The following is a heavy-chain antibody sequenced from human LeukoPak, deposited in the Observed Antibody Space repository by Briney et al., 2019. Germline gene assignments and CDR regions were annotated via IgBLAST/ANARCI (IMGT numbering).Heavy chain of an antibody. Sequence: GASVKVSCKASGGTFSSYAISWVRQAPGQGLEWMGGIIPIFGTANYAQKFQGRVTITADEFTSTAYMELSSLRSEDTAVYYCAREWVDACTNGVCYGDYYYYGMDVWGQGTTVTVSS. CDR3: AREWVDACTNGVCYGDYYYYGMDV. V-gene: IGHV1-69*13. D-gene: IGHD2-8*01. CDR1: GGTFSSYA. J-gene: IGHJ6*02. CDR2: IIPIFGTA.